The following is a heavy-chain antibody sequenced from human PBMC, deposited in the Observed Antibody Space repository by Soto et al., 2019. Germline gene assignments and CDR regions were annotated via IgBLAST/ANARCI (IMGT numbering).Heavy chain of an antibody. CDR1: GFTFSSYA. CDR2: ISYDGSNK. V-gene: IGHV3-30-3*01. D-gene: IGHD2-2*01. J-gene: IGHJ4*02. CDR3: AREHASYYFDY. Sequence: QVQLVESGGGVVQPGRSLRLSCAASGFTFSSYAMHWVRQAPGKGLEWVAVISYDGSNKYYADSVKGRFTISRDNSKNTLYLQMNSLRAEDTAVYYCAREHASYYFDYWGQGTLVTVSS.